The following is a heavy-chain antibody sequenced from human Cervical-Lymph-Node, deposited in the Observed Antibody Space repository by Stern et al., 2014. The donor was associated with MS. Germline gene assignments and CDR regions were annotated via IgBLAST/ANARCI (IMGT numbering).Heavy chain of an antibody. CDR1: GYTFTGYY. CDR2: INPNSGGT. D-gene: IGHD6-19*01. J-gene: IGHJ3*02. V-gene: IGHV1-2*04. Sequence: VQLLESGAEVKKPGASVKVSCKASGYTFTGYYMHWVRQAPGQGLEWMGWINPNSGGTNYAQKFQGWVTMTRDTSISTAYMELSRLRSDDTAVYYCARGGRSSGWSPPDAFDIWGQGTMVTVSS. CDR3: ARGGRSSGWSPPDAFDI.